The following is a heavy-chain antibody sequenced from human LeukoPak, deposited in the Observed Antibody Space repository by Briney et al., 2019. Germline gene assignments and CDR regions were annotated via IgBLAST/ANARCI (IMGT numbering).Heavy chain of an antibody. V-gene: IGHV1-2*02. CDR1: GYTFTAYY. Sequence: ASVKVSCKASGYTFTAYYMHWVRQAPGQGLEWMGWINPNSGDTNYAQKFQGRVTMTRDTSISAAYMELNSLISDDTAVYYCARDGGFDYWGQGTLVTVSS. CDR3: ARDGGFDY. D-gene: IGHD3-3*01. CDR2: INPNSGDT. J-gene: IGHJ4*02.